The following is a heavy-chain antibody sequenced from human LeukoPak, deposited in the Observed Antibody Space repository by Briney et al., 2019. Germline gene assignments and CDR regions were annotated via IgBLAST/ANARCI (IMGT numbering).Heavy chain of an antibody. J-gene: IGHJ5*02. V-gene: IGHV1-8*03. CDR1: GYTFTNYD. D-gene: IGHD3-9*01. CDR2: VNPSSGNR. CDR3: ARGTISGSRSFDP. Sequence: VASVKVSCKASGYTFTNYDINWVRQATGQGLEWMGWVNPSSGNRGYAQKFQGRLTITRNTSISTAYLDLSSLRSDDTAVYYCARGTISGSRSFDPWGQGTLVTVSS.